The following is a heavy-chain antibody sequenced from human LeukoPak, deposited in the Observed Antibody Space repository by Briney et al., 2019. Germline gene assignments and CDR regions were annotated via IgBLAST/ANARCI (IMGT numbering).Heavy chain of an antibody. CDR3: ARGADGYNWGYFDY. J-gene: IGHJ4*02. CDR1: GYTFTSYG. V-gene: IGHV1-18*01. Sequence: ASVKVSCKASGYTFTSYGISWVRQAPGQGPEWMGWISAYNGKPNYAQKLQGRVTMTTDTSTSTAYMELRSLRSDDTAVYYCARGADGYNWGYFDYWGQGTLVTVSS. D-gene: IGHD5-24*01. CDR2: ISAYNGKP.